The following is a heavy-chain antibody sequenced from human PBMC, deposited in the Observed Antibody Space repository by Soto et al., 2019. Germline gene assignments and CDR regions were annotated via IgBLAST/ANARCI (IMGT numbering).Heavy chain of an antibody. D-gene: IGHD2-15*01. V-gene: IGHV3-48*01. J-gene: IGHJ3*02. CDR2: ISSSSTI. Sequence: GGSLRLSCAASGFTFSSYSMNWVRQAPGKGLEWVSYISSSSTIYYADSVKGRFTISRDNAKNSLYLQMNSLRAEDTAVYYCARGYCSGGSCYHHDDAFDIWGQGTMVTVSS. CDR3: ARGYCSGGSCYHHDDAFDI. CDR1: GFTFSSYS.